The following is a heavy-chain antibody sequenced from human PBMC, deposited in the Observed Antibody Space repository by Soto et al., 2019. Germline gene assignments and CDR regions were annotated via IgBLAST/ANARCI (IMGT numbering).Heavy chain of an antibody. CDR3: AKKPNGFDS. CDR1: GLHFIRHG. CDR2: ISESSSST. J-gene: IGHJ5*01. Sequence: PGVSLRVSCAAAGLHFIRHGMAWVSQAPGKGPEWVSSISESSSSTYYADSVKGRFTISKDNSKNMLYLQMNSLRAEDTAVYYCAKKPNGFDSWGQGILVTVSS. V-gene: IGHV3-23*01.